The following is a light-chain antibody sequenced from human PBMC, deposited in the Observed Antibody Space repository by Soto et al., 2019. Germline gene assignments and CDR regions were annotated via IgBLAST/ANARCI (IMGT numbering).Light chain of an antibody. V-gene: IGLV2-14*01. Sequence: QSALTQPPSASGSPGQSVTISCTGTSSDVGGYNFVSWYQQQPGKAPKLLIYEVSKRPSGVSNRFSGSKSGNTASLTISGLQAEDEADYYCSSYTGSSTLYVFGTGTKLTVL. CDR3: SSYTGSSTLYV. CDR2: EVS. J-gene: IGLJ1*01. CDR1: SSDVGGYNF.